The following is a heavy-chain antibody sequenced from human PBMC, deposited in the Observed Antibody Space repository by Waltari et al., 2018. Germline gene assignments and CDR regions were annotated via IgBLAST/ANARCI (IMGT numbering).Heavy chain of an antibody. CDR1: GYTFNNNG. Sequence: QDQLVKSGPEVKKHGAEVKGSGKASGYTFNNNGITWVRQSPGQGLEWMGRISVFNGDTDYVEKFQDRVSMTTNISTGTFYMELSRLKSEDTAVYYCAGGGALGLSLGYWGQGTLVTVSS. V-gene: IGHV1-18*01. D-gene: IGHD1-26*01. J-gene: IGHJ4*02. CDR3: AGGGALGLSLGY. CDR2: ISVFNGDT.